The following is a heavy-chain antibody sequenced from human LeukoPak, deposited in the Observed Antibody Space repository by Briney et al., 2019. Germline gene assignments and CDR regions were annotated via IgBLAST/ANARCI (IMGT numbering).Heavy chain of an antibody. CDR2: IRYDGSNK. V-gene: IGHV3-30*02. CDR1: GFTLSSYG. J-gene: IGHJ4*02. CDR3: AKDHLYYFDY. Sequence: GGSLRLSCAASGFTLSSYGMHWVRQAPGKGLEWVAFIRYDGSNKYYADSVKGRFTISRDNSKNTLYLQMNSLRAEDTAVYYCAKDHLYYFDYWGQGTLVTVSS.